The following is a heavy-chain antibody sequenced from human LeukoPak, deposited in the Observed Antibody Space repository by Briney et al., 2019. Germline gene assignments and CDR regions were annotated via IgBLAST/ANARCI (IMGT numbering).Heavy chain of an antibody. CDR1: GYMFTGYY. V-gene: IGHV1-2*02. J-gene: IGHJ6*03. CDR3: ARVVAVTGTPVYNMDV. CDR2: INPNSGGT. Sequence: GAALSVSCKASGYMFTGYYMHWVRQAPGQGLEWMGWINPNSGGTNYAQKFQGRVTMTRDTSISTAYMDLNRLRSDDTAVYYCARVVAVTGTPVYNMDVWGKGTTVIVSS. D-gene: IGHD6-19*01.